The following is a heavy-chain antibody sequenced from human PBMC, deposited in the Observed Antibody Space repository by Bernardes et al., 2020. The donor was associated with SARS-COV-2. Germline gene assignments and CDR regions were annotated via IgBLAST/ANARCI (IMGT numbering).Heavy chain of an antibody. D-gene: IGHD3-3*01. J-gene: IGHJ4*02. V-gene: IGHV4-30-2*01. Sequence: SETLSLTCTVSGASLSSCTYSWSWIRQPPGRGLEWIGYIYHGGNAYFNPSLKRRVIRSVDGSKNQFPLVVNPVTAADTAVYYCARGIWLRGLLAFDYWGQGALVTVSS. CDR2: IYHGGNA. CDR1: GASLSSCTYS. CDR3: ARGIWLRGLLAFDY.